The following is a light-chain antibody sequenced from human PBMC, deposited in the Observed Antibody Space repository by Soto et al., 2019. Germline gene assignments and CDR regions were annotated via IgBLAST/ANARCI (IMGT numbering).Light chain of an antibody. CDR3: CSYAGSYTRRYV. V-gene: IGLV1-40*01. Sequence: QSVLTQPPSVSGAPGQRVTISCTGSSSNIGAGYDVHWYQQRPGTAPKLLIFGNTNRPSGVPDRFSGSKSGTSASLAITGLQAEDEGDYYCCSYAGSYTRRYVFGTGTKLTVL. CDR1: SSNIGAGYD. J-gene: IGLJ1*01. CDR2: GNT.